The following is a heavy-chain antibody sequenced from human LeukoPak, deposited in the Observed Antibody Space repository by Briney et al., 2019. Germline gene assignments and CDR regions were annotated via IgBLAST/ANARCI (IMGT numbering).Heavy chain of an antibody. V-gene: IGHV1-46*01. J-gene: IGHJ3*02. CDR1: GYTFTSYY. CDR3: ASDTTRGAFDI. Sequence: GASVKVSCKASGYTFTSYYMHWVRQAPGQGLEWMGIINPSGGSTSYAQKFQGRVTMTRDTSTSTVYMELSSLRPEDTAVYYCASDTTRGAFDIWGQGTMVTVSS. CDR2: INPSGGST. D-gene: IGHD1-1*01.